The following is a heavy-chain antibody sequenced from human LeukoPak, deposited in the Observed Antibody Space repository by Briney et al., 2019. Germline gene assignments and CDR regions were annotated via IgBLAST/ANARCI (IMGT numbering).Heavy chain of an antibody. V-gene: IGHV1-2*02. CDR2: INPNSGGT. J-gene: IGHJ5*02. D-gene: IGHD3-10*01. CDR1: GYTFTGYY. CDR3: ARTRPYYYGSGTFSWFDP. Sequence: ASVKVSCKASGYTFTGYYMHWVRQAPGQGLEWMGWINPNSGGTNYAQKFQGRVTMTRDTSISTAYMELSRLRSDDTAVYYCARTRPYYYGSGTFSWFDPWGQGTLVTVSS.